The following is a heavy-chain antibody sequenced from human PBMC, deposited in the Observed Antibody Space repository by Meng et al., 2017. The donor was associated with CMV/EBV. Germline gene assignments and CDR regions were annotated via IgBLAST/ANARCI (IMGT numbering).Heavy chain of an antibody. CDR3: ARDSRLWSNYYYYGMDV. CDR2: ISSSSTI. Sequence: GESLKISCAASGFTFSSYSMNWVRQAPGKGLEWVSYISSSSTIYYADSVKGRFTISRDNAKNSLYLQMNSLRAEDTAVYYCARDSRLWSNYYYYGMDVWGQGTKVTVSS. V-gene: IGHV3-48*04. CDR1: GFTFSSYS. D-gene: IGHD4/OR15-4a*01. J-gene: IGHJ6*02.